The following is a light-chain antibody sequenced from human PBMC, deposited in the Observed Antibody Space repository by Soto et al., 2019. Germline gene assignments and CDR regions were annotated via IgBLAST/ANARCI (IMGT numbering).Light chain of an antibody. J-gene: IGKJ1*01. CDR2: GAS. CDR3: QQYGSASWT. CDR1: RTNSSSH. Sequence: EIVLAQSPGTLSLSPGKRATLSCRASRTNSSSHFAWYQQRPRQAPRVLSYGASSRDTGIPDRFSGSGSGTEFTLTISRLEPEDFAVYYGQQYGSASWTIGQGTKVDIK. V-gene: IGKV3-20*01.